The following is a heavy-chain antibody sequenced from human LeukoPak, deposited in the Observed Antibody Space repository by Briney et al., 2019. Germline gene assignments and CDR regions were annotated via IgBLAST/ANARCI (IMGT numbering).Heavy chain of an antibody. J-gene: IGHJ4*02. D-gene: IGHD5-18*01. CDR2: ISYDGSNK. CDR3: ARTHFQPGGYSYGPPDDY. V-gene: IGHV3-30-3*02. Sequence: PGGSLRLSCAASGFTFSSYAMHWVRQAPGKGLEWVAVISYDGSNKYYADSVKGRFTISRDNSKNTLYLQMNSLRAEDTAVYYCARTHFQPGGYSYGPPDDYWGQGTLVTVSS. CDR1: GFTFSSYA.